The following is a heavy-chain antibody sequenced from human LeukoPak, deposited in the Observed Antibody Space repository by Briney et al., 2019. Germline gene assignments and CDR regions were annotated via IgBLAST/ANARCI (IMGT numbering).Heavy chain of an antibody. D-gene: IGHD3-3*01. CDR2: ISGSGDST. CDR3: AKSSSYDFWSGYYPY. CDR1: GFTFSNYA. Sequence: PGGSLRLSCAASGFTFSNYAVTWVRQASGKGLEWVSAISGSGDSTYYADSVKGRFTISRDNSKNTLYLQMSSLRAEDTAVYYCAKSSSYDFWSGYYPYWGQGTLVTVSS. J-gene: IGHJ4*02. V-gene: IGHV3-23*01.